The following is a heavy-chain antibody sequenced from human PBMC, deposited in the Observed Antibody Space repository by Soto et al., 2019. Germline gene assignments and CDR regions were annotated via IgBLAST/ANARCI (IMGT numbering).Heavy chain of an antibody. CDR3: ARDSSCSGGSCSTDWFDP. V-gene: IGHV3-21*01. CDR2: ISSSSSYI. Sequence: PGGSLRLSCAASGFTFSSYSMNWVRQAPGKGLEWVSSISSSSSYIYYADSVKGRFTISRDNAKNSLYLQMNSLRAEDTAVYYCARDSSCSGGSCSTDWFDPWGQGTLVTVSS. J-gene: IGHJ5*02. CDR1: GFTFSSYS. D-gene: IGHD2-15*01.